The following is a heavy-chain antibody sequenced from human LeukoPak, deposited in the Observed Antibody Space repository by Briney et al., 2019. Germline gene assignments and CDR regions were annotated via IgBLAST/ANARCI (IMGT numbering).Heavy chain of an antibody. D-gene: IGHD3-22*01. CDR1: GGSISSYY. V-gene: IGHV4-4*07. Sequence: SETLSLTCTVSGGSISSYYGSWIRQPAGKGLEWIGRIYTSGSTNYNPSLKSRVTMSVDTSKNQFSLKLSSVTAADTAVYYCAREIVVTVDAFDIWGQGTMVTVSS. CDR2: IYTSGST. J-gene: IGHJ3*02. CDR3: AREIVVTVDAFDI.